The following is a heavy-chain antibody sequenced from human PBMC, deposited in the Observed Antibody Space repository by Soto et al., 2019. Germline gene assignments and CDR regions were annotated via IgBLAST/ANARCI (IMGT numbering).Heavy chain of an antibody. Sequence: QVQLVESGGGVVQPGRSLRLSCAASGFTFSSYGMHWVRQAPGKGLEWVAVIWYDGSNKYYADSVKGRFTISRDNSKNTLYLQMNRLRAEDTAVYYCARGISYSSGWPDELDYWGQGTLVTVSS. J-gene: IGHJ4*02. CDR3: ARGISYSSGWPDELDY. V-gene: IGHV3-33*01. CDR2: IWYDGSNK. D-gene: IGHD6-19*01. CDR1: GFTFSSYG.